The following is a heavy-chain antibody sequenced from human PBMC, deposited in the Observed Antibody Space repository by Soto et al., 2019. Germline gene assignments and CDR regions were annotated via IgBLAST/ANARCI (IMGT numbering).Heavy chain of an antibody. D-gene: IGHD5-12*01. Sequence: QITLKESGPTLVKPTQTLTLTCTFSGFSLSTSGVGVGWIRQPPGKALEWLALIYWNDDKRYSPSLKSRLTITKDTSKNQVVLTTTNTDPVDTATYYCAHAPNRGYDLNWFDPWGQGTLVTVSS. CDR3: AHAPNRGYDLNWFDP. J-gene: IGHJ5*02. V-gene: IGHV2-5*01. CDR1: GFSLSTSGVG. CDR2: IYWNDDK.